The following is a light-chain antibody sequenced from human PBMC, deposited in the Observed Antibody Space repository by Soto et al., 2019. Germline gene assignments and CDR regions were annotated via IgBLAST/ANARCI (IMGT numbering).Light chain of an antibody. J-gene: IGKJ3*01. CDR2: AAS. Sequence: DIQMTQSPSSLGDRVTITCRASQSISSYLNWYQQKPGKAPKLLIYAASSLQSGVPSRFSGSGSGTDSTLTISSLQPEDFATYYCQQSYSTPEFTFGPGTKVDIK. CDR3: QQSYSTPEFT. CDR1: QSISSY. V-gene: IGKV1-39*01.